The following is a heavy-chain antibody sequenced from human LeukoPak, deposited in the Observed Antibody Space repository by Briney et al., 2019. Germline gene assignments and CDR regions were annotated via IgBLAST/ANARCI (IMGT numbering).Heavy chain of an antibody. V-gene: IGHV3-74*01. CDR1: GNYW. CDR2: INSDGSWT. Sequence: GGSLRLSCAASGNYWMHWVRQVPGKGLVWVSHINSDGSWTSYADSVKGRFTISKDNAKNTVYLQMNSLRAEDTAVYYYVSFYETYWGRGTLVTVSS. D-gene: IGHD2/OR15-2a*01. J-gene: IGHJ4*02. CDR3: VSFYETY.